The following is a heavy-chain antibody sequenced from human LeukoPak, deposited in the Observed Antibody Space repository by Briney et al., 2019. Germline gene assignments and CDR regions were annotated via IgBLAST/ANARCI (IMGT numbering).Heavy chain of an antibody. J-gene: IGHJ4*02. CDR2: ISSSGSTI. Sequence: GGSLRLSCAASGFTFSNYWMSWVRQAPGKGLEWVSYISSSGSTIYYADSVKGRFTISRDNAKNSLYLQMNSLRAEDTAVYYCEGHGSGSYLSPYDYWGQGTLVTVSS. V-gene: IGHV3-48*04. D-gene: IGHD3-10*01. CDR3: EGHGSGSYLSPYDY. CDR1: GFTFSNYW.